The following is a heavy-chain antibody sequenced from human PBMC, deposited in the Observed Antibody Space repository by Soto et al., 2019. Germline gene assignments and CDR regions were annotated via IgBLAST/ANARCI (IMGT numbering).Heavy chain of an antibody. D-gene: IGHD3-10*02. CDR3: ARDPLSSFAMDV. J-gene: IGHJ6*02. CDR1: GDTFSSYA. Sequence: SVKVSCKASGDTFSSYAISWVRQAPGKGLEWMGKIIPTFGRTNYAQKFQGRLTISADDSTSTAYMELSSLLSEDTAVYYCARDPLSSFAMDVWGQGTTVTVSS. V-gene: IGHV1-69*13. CDR2: IIPTFGRT.